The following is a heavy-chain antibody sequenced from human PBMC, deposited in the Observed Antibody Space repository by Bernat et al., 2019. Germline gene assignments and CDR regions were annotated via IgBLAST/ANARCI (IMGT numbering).Heavy chain of an antibody. CDR2: IYTGGST. CDR3: ARDWADSGSYQIFDY. J-gene: IGHJ4*02. CDR1: GGSISSYY. Sequence: QVQLQESGPGLVKPSETLSLTCTVSGGSISSYYWSWIRQPAGKGLEWIGRIYTGGSTNYNPSLKSRVTMSVDTSKNQFSLKLSSVTAADTAVYYCARDWADSGSYQIFDYWGQGTLVTVSS. V-gene: IGHV4-4*07. D-gene: IGHD1-26*01.